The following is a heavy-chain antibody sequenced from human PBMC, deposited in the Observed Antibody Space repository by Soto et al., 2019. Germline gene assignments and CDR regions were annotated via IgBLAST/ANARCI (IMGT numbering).Heavy chain of an antibody. Sequence: SETLSLTCTVSGGSISSGGYYWSWIRQHPGKGLEWIGYIYYSGSTYYNPSLKSRVTISVDTSKNQFSLKLSSVTAADTAVYYCARDRSYDFWSGYPRDYYYGMDVWGQGNTVTVSS. V-gene: IGHV4-31*03. CDR2: IYYSGST. CDR3: ARDRSYDFWSGYPRDYYYGMDV. D-gene: IGHD3-3*01. J-gene: IGHJ6*02. CDR1: GGSISSGGYY.